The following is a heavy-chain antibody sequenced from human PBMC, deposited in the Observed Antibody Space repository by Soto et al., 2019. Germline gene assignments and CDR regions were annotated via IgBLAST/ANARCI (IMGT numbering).Heavy chain of an antibody. CDR3: AREGYYDSSGLDY. Sequence: QVQLVQSGAEVKKPGSSVKVSCKASGGTFSSYTISWVRQAPGQGLEWMGRIIPILGIANYAQKFQGRVTXTXDXXTSTAYMELSSLRSEDTAVYYCAREGYYDSSGLDYWGQGTLVTVSS. V-gene: IGHV1-69*08. CDR1: GGTFSSYT. J-gene: IGHJ4*02. D-gene: IGHD3-22*01. CDR2: IIPILGIA.